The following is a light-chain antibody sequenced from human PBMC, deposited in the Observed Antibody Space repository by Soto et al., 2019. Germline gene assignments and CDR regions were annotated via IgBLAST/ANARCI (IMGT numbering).Light chain of an antibody. Sequence: IQMTQAPSSLSASVGDRVTITCRAGQSISTYLNWYQQKPGKAPKLLIYAASSLQSEVPSRFSGSGSGTDFTLPISNLQPDDFATYYCQQSTGIPYTFGQGSKLEIK. CDR2: AAS. CDR3: QQSTGIPYT. J-gene: IGKJ2*01. V-gene: IGKV1-39*01. CDR1: QSISTY.